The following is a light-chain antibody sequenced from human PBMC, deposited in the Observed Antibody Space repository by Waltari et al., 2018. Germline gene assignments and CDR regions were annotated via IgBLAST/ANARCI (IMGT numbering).Light chain of an antibody. V-gene: IGKV3-20*01. CDR3: QQYGSSPRT. CDR1: QSVTNSH. Sequence: EIVLTQSPGTLSLSPGESATLSCRASQSVTNSHLAWYQQKPGQAPRLLIYGASSRATAIPDRFSGSGSGTDFTLTISRLEAEDFAVYYCQQYGSSPRTFGQGTKVEIK. CDR2: GAS. J-gene: IGKJ1*01.